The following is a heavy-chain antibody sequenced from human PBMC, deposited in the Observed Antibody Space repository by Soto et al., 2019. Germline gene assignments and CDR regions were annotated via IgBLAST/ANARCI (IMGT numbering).Heavy chain of an antibody. V-gene: IGHV4-31*03. J-gene: IGHJ6*02. Sequence: SETLSLTCTVSGDSISNGGYYWSWIRQHPGKGLEWIGYIYYIGTTYYNPSLNSRVTISVDTSENQFSLRMNSVTAADTAVYYCARDSLYDDSSGDYDGGPYGMAVWGQGTTVTVSS. CDR1: GDSISNGGYY. CDR2: IYYIGTT. CDR3: ARDSLYDDSSGDYDGGPYGMAV. D-gene: IGHD3-22*01.